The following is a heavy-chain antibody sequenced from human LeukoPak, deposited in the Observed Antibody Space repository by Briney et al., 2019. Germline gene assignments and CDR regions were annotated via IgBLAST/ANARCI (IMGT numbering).Heavy chain of an antibody. CDR2: IYYSGST. J-gene: IGHJ6*03. CDR3: ARGGGYCSSTSCPRYYYYYYYMDV. CDR1: GGSISSGGYY. V-gene: IGHV4-31*03. D-gene: IGHD2-2*01. Sequence: SETLSLTCTVSGGSISSGGYYWSWIRQHPGKGLEWIGYIYYSGSTSYNPSLKSRVTISVDTSKNQFSLKLSSVTAADTAVYYCARGGGYCSSTSCPRYYYYYYYMDVWGKGTTVTVSS.